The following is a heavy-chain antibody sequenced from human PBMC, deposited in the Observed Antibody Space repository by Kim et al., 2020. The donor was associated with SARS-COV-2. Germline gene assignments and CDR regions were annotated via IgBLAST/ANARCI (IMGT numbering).Heavy chain of an antibody. Sequence: SETLSLTCTVSGGSISSYYWSWIRQPPGKGLEWIGYIYYSGSTNYNPSLKSRVTISVDTSKNQFSLKLSSVTAADTAVYYCARWFGERVVWFDPVGQGT. CDR1: GGSISSYY. V-gene: IGHV4-59*01. D-gene: IGHD3-10*01. J-gene: IGHJ5*02. CDR2: IYYSGST. CDR3: ARWFGERVVWFDP.